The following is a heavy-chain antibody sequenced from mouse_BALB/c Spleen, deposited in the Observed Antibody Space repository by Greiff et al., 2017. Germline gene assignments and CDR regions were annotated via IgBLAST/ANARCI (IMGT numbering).Heavy chain of an antibody. CDR3: ARSGYYGSSQGGMDY. D-gene: IGHD1-1*01. V-gene: IGHV1-66*01. Sequence: VQLQQSGPELVKPGASVKISCKASGYSFTSYYIHWVKQRPGQGLEWIGWIFPGSGNTKYNEKFKGKATLTADTSSSTAYMQLSSLTSEDSAVYFCARSGYYGSSQGGMDYWGQGTSVTVSS. CDR1: GYSFTSYY. CDR2: IFPGSGNT. J-gene: IGHJ4*01.